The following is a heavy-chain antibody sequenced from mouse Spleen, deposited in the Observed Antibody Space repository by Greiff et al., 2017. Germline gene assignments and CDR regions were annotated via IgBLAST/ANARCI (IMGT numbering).Heavy chain of an antibody. V-gene: IGHV1-81*01. CDR3: ARQDWEHFDY. Sequence: VKLVESGAELARPGASVKLSCKASGYTFTSYGISWVKQRTGQGLEWIGEIYPRSGNTYYNEKFKGKATLTADKSSSTAYMELRSLTSEDSAVYFCARQDWEHFDYWGQGTTLTVSS. J-gene: IGHJ2*01. D-gene: IGHD4-1*01. CDR2: IYPRSGNT. CDR1: GYTFTSYG.